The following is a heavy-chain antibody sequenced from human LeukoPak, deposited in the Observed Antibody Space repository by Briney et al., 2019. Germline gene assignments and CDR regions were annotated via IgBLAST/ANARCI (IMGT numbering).Heavy chain of an antibody. CDR3: ARNGYSSSWYKANLDY. Sequence: ASVKVSCKASVITFTSYPISWVRQAPGQGLGWMGGIIPIFCTANCAQKFKGRVTITADKSTSAPYMELSSLRSEDTAVYYCARNGYSSSWYKANLDYWGQRTLVTVSS. V-gene: IGHV1-69*06. CDR1: VITFTSYP. J-gene: IGHJ4*02. D-gene: IGHD6-13*01. CDR2: IIPIFCTA.